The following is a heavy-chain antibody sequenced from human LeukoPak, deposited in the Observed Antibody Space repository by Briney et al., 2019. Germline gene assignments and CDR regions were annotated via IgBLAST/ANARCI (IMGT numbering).Heavy chain of an antibody. Sequence: PGRSLRLSCAASGFTFSSYGMHWVRQAPGKGLEWVAVISYDGSNKYYADSVKGRFTISRDNSKNTLYLQMNSLRAEDTAVYYCAKDTVVTARKTNHYYYYGMDVWGQGTTVTVSS. D-gene: IGHD2-21*02. CDR2: ISYDGSNK. J-gene: IGHJ6*02. CDR1: GFTFSSYG. V-gene: IGHV3-30*18. CDR3: AKDTVVTARKTNHYYYYGMDV.